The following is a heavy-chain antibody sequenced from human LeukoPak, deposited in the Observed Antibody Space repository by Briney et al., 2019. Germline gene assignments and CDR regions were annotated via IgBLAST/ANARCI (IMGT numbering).Heavy chain of an antibody. D-gene: IGHD5-12*01. CDR2: IIPIFGTA. J-gene: IGHJ6*03. CDR3: ARGGYSGYDYYYYYMDV. V-gene: IGHV1-69*05. CDR1: GGTFSSYA. Sequence: ASVKVSFKASGGTFSSYAISWVRPAPGQGLEWMGGIIPIFGTANYAQKFQGRVTITTDESTSTAYMELSSLRSEDTAVYYCARGGYSGYDYYYYYMDVWGKGTTVTVAS.